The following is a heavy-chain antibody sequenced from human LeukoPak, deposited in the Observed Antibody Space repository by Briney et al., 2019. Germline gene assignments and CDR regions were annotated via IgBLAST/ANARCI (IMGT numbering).Heavy chain of an antibody. V-gene: IGHV3-33*08. Sequence: PGRSLRLSCEASGFSFSYYGMHWVRQAPGKGLEWVAFIRYDGSNKYYADSVEGRFTISRDNSKNTLYLQMNSLRAEDTAVYYCARAPRIYYYYMDVWGKGTTVTVSS. CDR1: GFSFSYYG. D-gene: IGHD2/OR15-2a*01. CDR3: ARAPRIYYYYMDV. CDR2: IRYDGSNK. J-gene: IGHJ6*03.